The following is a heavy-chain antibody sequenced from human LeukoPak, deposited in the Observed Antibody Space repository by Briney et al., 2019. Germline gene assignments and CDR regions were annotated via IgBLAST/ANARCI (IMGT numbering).Heavy chain of an antibody. D-gene: IGHD4-17*01. CDR2: ISSSGGTI. CDR1: GFTFSNYE. J-gene: IGHJ4*02. CDR3: VRPTGY. V-gene: IGHV3-48*03. Sequence: GGSLRLSCAASGFTFSNYEMNWVRQAPGKGLEWVSYISSSGGTIHYADSVKGRFSISRDNVENSLYLQMNSLRAEDTDVYYCVRPTGYWGQGTLVTVSS.